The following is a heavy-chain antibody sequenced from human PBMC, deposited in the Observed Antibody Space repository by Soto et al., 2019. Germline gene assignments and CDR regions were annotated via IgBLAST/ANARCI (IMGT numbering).Heavy chain of an antibody. D-gene: IGHD3-10*01. CDR2: INPNSGGP. CDR1: GYTFTSYD. J-gene: IGHJ6*02. CDR3: ARDAYYGSGTYYNVMDV. V-gene: IGHV1-2*04. Sequence: ASVKVSCKASGYTFTSYDINWVRQTAGQGLEWMGWINPNSGGPNYAQKFQGWVTMTRDTSISTAYMELSRLRSDDTAVYYCARDAYYGSGTYYNVMDVWGQ.